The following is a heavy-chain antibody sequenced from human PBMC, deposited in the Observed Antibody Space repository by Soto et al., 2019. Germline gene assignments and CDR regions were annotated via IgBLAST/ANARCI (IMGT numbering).Heavy chain of an antibody. CDR1: GFTFSTYD. CDR2: IGSAHDP. CDR3: ARAYLGRLPRRADYYYAVDV. D-gene: IGHD1-26*01. J-gene: IGHJ6*02. V-gene: IGHV3-13*05. Sequence: QSGGSLRLSCAASGFTFSTYDLHWVRQVPGKGLEWVSAIGSAHDPYYLGSVKGRFSISRENAKNSLYLQMNSLTTGDTAVYYCARAYLGRLPRRADYYYAVDVWGQGTTVTVSS.